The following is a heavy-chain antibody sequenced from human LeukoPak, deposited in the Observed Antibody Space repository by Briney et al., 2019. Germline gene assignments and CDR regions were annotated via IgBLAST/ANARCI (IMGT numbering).Heavy chain of an antibody. Sequence: EGSLRLSCAASGFTFSAYVMNWVRQAPGKGLEWISYISPTSSPIYYADSVRGRFTISRDNAKNSLWLQMSSLRDEDTAVYYCARSVGSLDSWGQGTLVTVSS. CDR3: ARSVGSLDS. CDR1: GFTFSAYV. D-gene: IGHD3-10*01. J-gene: IGHJ4*02. CDR2: ISPTSSPI. V-gene: IGHV3-48*02.